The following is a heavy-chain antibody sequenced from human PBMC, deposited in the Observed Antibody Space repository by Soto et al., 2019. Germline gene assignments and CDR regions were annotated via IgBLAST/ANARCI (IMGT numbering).Heavy chain of an antibody. CDR3: ARDFHEDIVVVPAAPYYYGMDV. D-gene: IGHD2-2*01. J-gene: IGHJ6*02. CDR1: GGSISSGDYY. CDR2: IYTSGST. Sequence: SETLSLTCTVSGGSISSGDYYWSWIRQPAGKGLEWIGRIYTSGSTNYNPSLKSRVTMSVDTSKNQFSLKLSSVTAADTAVYYCARDFHEDIVVVPAAPYYYGMDVWGQGTTVTVSS. V-gene: IGHV4-61*02.